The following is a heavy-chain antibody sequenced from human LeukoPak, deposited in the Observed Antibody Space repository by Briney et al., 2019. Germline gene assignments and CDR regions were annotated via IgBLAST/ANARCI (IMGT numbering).Heavy chain of an antibody. CDR1: GFTFSNYN. J-gene: IGHJ4*02. CDR2: ISSSGGSV. V-gene: IGHV3-48*02. CDR3: ARGGRSSSWFKY. Sequence: PGGSLRLSCAASGFTFSNYNMNWVRQAPGKGLEWVSYISSSGGSVYYADSVKGRFSISRDNAKNSLFLQLNSLRDEDTAVYYRARGGRSSSWFKYWGQGTLVTVSS. D-gene: IGHD6-13*01.